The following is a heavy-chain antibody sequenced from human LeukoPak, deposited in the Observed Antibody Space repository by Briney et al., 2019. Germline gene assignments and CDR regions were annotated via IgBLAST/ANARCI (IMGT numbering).Heavy chain of an antibody. CDR2: VSHRGST. CDR3: ARVGATLDHDY. J-gene: IGHJ4*02. CDR1: GDSFSGYY. V-gene: IGHV4-34*01. D-gene: IGHD1-26*01. Sequence: SETLSLTCAVHGDSFSGYYWSWIRQPPGEGLEWIGEVSHRGSTNYNPSLKSRVTISVDTSKNQFSLKLSSVTAADTAVYYCARVGATLDHDYWGQGTLVTVSS.